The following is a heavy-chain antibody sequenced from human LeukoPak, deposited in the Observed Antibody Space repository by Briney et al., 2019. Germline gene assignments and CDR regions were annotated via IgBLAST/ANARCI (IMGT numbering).Heavy chain of an antibody. Sequence: GGSLRLSCAASGFTFSRYAMIWVRQAPGKGLEWVSALSASGGSTYYADSVKGRFTISRDNSRNTLFLQMNSLRAEDTAVYYCAKDAVRVGSCSSTSCYSDPVDYWGQGTLVTVSS. J-gene: IGHJ4*02. V-gene: IGHV3-23*01. D-gene: IGHD2-2*01. CDR2: LSASGGST. CDR1: GFTFSRYA. CDR3: AKDAVRVGSCSSTSCYSDPVDY.